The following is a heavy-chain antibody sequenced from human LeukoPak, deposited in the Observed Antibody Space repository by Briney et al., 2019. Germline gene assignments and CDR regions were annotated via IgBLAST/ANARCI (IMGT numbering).Heavy chain of an antibody. CDR2: IDSSASTI. CDR1: GFAFSTYE. V-gene: IGHV3-48*03. Sequence: PGGSLSLSCAASGFAFSTYEMNWVRQAPGKGLEWVSFIDSSASTIYYADSEKGRFTISRDNSKSTLYLQMDSLRAEDTAVYYCATSGNSSCHLIDYWGQGTLVTVSS. CDR3: ATSGNSSCHLIDY. D-gene: IGHD2-15*01. J-gene: IGHJ4*02.